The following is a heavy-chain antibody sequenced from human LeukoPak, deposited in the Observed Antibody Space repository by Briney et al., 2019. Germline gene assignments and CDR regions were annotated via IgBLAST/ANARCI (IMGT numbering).Heavy chain of an antibody. CDR3: AKGKELKVADFDY. J-gene: IGHJ4*02. Sequence: GRSLRLSCAASGFTFSNYAMHWVRQAPGKGLEWVAVISYDGSNKYYADSVKGRFTISRDNSKNTLYLQMNSLRAEDTAVYYCAKGKELKVADFDYWGQGTLVTVSS. D-gene: IGHD1-7*01. CDR2: ISYDGSNK. CDR1: GFTFSNYA. V-gene: IGHV3-30*04.